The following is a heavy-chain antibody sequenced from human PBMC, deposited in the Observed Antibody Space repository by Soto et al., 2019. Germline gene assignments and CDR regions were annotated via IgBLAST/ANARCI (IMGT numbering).Heavy chain of an antibody. D-gene: IGHD2-15*01. Sequence: QVQLVQSGAEVKKPGSSVKVSCTASGGTFSSYAISWVRQAPGQGLEWMGGIIPIFGTANYAQKFQGRVTITADKSTSRDYMELSSLRSEDTGVYYCNYFRVGYCSGGSCYFFRVYGMDVWGQGTAVTFSS. J-gene: IGHJ6*02. CDR3: NYFRVGYCSGGSCYFFRVYGMDV. CDR2: IIPIFGTA. V-gene: IGHV1-69*06. CDR1: GGTFSSYA.